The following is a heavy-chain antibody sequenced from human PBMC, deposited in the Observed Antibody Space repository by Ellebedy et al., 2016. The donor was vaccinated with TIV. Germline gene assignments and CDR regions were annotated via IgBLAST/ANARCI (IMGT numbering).Heavy chain of an antibody. V-gene: IGHV3-33*01. CDR3: ARAWIPYGLDV. CDR2: IWYDGSDK. CDR1: GFTFSAFG. D-gene: IGHD5-12*01. Sequence: GESLNISCTASGFTFSAFGIHWVRQAPGKGLEWVAHIWYDGSDKYYADSVKGRFTISRDNSKSTLYLQMSSLRGEDTAVYYCARAWIPYGLDVWGHGTTVTVSS. J-gene: IGHJ6*02.